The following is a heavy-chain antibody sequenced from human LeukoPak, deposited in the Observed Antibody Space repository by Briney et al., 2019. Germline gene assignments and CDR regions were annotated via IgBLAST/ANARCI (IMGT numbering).Heavy chain of an antibody. J-gene: IGHJ3*02. CDR1: GFTFDDYA. Sequence: GGSLRLSCAASGFTFDDYAMHWVRQAPGKGLEWVSCISWNSGSIGYADSVKGRFTISRDNAKNSLYLQMNSLRAEDTALYYCAKLAYCSSTSCYWWKAFDIWGQGTMVTVSS. CDR2: ISWNSGSI. D-gene: IGHD2-2*01. V-gene: IGHV3-9*01. CDR3: AKLAYCSSTSCYWWKAFDI.